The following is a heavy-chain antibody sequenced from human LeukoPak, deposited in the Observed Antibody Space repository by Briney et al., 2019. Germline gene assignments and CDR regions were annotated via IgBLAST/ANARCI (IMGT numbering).Heavy chain of an antibody. CDR2: ISAYNGNT. CDR1: GYTFTSYG. Sequence: ASVKVSCKASGYTFTSYGISWVRQAPGQGLEWMGWISAYNGNTNYAQKLQGRVTMTTDTSTSTAYMELRSLRSDDTAVYYCARGEVVVAATQRWFDPWGQGTLVTVSS. CDR3: ARGEVVVAATQRWFDP. D-gene: IGHD2-15*01. V-gene: IGHV1-18*01. J-gene: IGHJ5*02.